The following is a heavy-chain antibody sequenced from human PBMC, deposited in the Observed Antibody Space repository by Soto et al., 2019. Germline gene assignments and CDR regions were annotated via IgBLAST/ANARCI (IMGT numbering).Heavy chain of an antibody. CDR2: ISGSGGST. CDR1: GFTFSSYA. CDR3: AKGSSSWYYFDY. V-gene: IGHV3-23*01. Sequence: EVQLLESGGGLVQPGGSLRLSCAASGFTFSSYAMSWVRQAPGKGLEWVSAISGSGGSTYYTDSVKGRFTISRDNSKNTLYLQMNSLRAEDTAVYYCAKGSSSWYYFDYWGQGTLVTVSS. D-gene: IGHD6-13*01. J-gene: IGHJ4*02.